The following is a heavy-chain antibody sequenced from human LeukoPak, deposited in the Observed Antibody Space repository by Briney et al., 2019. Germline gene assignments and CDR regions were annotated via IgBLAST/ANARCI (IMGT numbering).Heavy chain of an antibody. CDR3: AREVVFQSGSYLNNWFDP. J-gene: IGHJ5*02. D-gene: IGHD1-26*01. Sequence: PGGSLRLSCAASGFTFSSYGMSWVRQAPGKGLEWIGEISHSGSTNYNPSLKSRVTISVDTSKNQFSLKLSSVTAADTAVYYCAREVVFQSGSYLNNWFDPWGQGTLVTVSS. V-gene: IGHV4-34*01. CDR2: ISHSGST. CDR1: GFTFSSYG.